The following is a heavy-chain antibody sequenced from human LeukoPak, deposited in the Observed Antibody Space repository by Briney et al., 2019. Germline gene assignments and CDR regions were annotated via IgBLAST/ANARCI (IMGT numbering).Heavy chain of an antibody. V-gene: IGHV3-49*03. Sequence: GGSLRLSCTGSGFTFGDFAMSWFRQAPGKGLEWVGFTRGKPYGGTTEYAASVKGRFTISRDDSKSIAYLQMNSLKTEDTAVYYCTREYRSSSFDYWGQGTLVTVSS. CDR2: TRGKPYGGTT. J-gene: IGHJ4*02. CDR1: GFTFGDFA. D-gene: IGHD6-6*01. CDR3: TREYRSSSFDY.